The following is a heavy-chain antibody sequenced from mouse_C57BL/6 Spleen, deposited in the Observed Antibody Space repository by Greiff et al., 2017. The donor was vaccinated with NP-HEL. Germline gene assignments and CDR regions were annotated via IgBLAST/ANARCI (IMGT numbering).Heavy chain of an antibody. V-gene: IGHV3-6*01. CDR1: GYSITSGYY. D-gene: IGHD2-1*01. Sequence: EVKLEESGPGLVKPSQSLSLTCSVTGYSITSGYYWNWIRQFPGNKLEWMGYISYDGSNNYNPSLKNRISITRDTSKNQFFLKLNSVTTEDTATYYCAPYGTYAMDYWGQGTSVTVSS. J-gene: IGHJ4*01. CDR3: APYGTYAMDY. CDR2: ISYDGSN.